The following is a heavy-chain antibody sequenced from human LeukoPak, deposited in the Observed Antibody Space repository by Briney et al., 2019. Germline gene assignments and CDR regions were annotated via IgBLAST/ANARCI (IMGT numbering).Heavy chain of an antibody. V-gene: IGHV4-59*08. J-gene: IGHJ4*02. CDR3: ARRPTGDPKFDY. CDR2: IYSSGST. CDR1: GGSISNYF. Sequence: PSETLSLTCSVSGGSISNYFWTWIRQPPGKGLEWIGYIYSSGSTYYNPSLKSRVTISVDTSKNRFSLKLSTVTAADTAVYYCARRPTGDPKFDYWGQGTLATVSS. D-gene: IGHD7-27*01.